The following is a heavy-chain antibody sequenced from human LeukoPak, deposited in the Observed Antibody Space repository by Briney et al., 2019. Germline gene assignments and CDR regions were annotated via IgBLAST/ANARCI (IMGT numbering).Heavy chain of an antibody. CDR1: GSTFRTSW. CDR2: INPDGSEK. J-gene: IGHJ4*02. Sequence: GGSLRLSCAVSGSTFRTSWMTWVRQAPGRGLERVAVINPDGSEKYYLESLKGRITISRDNAENSVHLQMNSLKAEDTAIYYCARDRAYSAFDYWGQGTLVTVSS. CDR3: ARDRAYSAFDY. D-gene: IGHD1-26*01. V-gene: IGHV3-7*03.